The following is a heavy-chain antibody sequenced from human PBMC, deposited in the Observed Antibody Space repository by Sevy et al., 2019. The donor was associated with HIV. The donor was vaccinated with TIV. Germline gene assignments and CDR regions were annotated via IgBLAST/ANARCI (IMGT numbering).Heavy chain of an antibody. V-gene: IGHV3-66*01. D-gene: IGHD5-18*01. CDR1: GFPVSSNY. CDR3: ARGKSGYGYGLDY. CDR2: IYSDGST. J-gene: IGHJ4*02. Sequence: GGSLRLSCAASGFPVSSNYMSWVRQAPGKGLEWVSVIYSDGSTYHADSVKGRFTIPRDNSKTTLYLQMNSLRVEDTAVYYCARGKSGYGYGLDYWGQGTLVTVSS.